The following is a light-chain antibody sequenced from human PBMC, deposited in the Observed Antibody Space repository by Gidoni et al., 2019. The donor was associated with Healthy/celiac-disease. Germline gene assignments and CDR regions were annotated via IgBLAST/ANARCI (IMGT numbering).Light chain of an antibody. V-gene: IGLV1-51*01. CDR2: DNH. CDR1: SSNIGNNY. J-gene: IGLJ2*01. Sequence: QSVVEQPPSVPAAPGKKVTISCSGSSSNIGNNYESWYQQLPGTAPKLLISDNHKRPSGIPDRFSGSKSGTSATLGITGLQTGDEADYYCGTWDSSLSAVVFGGGTKLTVL. CDR3: GTWDSSLSAVV.